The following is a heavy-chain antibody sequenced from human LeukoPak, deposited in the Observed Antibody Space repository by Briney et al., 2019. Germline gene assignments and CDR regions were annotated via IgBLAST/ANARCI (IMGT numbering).Heavy chain of an antibody. CDR2: VFSSGST. CDR1: GDSMSSGAFF. D-gene: IGHD3-10*01. V-gene: IGHV4-61*02. Sequence: SETLSLTCSVSGDSMSSGAFFWSWIRQPAGQGLEWIGRVFSSGSTYYNPSLKSRVTISVDTSKNQFSLKLSSVTAADTAVYYCARSGIGPFDYWGQGTLVTVSS. J-gene: IGHJ4*02. CDR3: ARSGIGPFDY.